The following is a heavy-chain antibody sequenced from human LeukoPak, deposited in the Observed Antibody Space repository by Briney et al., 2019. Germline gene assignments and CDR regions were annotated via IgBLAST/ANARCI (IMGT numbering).Heavy chain of an antibody. CDR2: IYSDNT. CDR3: ARRAGAYSHPYGY. D-gene: IGHD4/OR15-4a*01. Sequence: GGSLRLSCTVSGFTVSSNSMSWVRRAPGKGLEWVSFIYSDNTHYSDSVKGRFTISRDNSKNTLYLQMNSLRAEDTAVYYCARRAGAYSHPYGYWGQGTLVTVSS. J-gene: IGHJ4*02. V-gene: IGHV3-53*01. CDR1: GFTVSSNS.